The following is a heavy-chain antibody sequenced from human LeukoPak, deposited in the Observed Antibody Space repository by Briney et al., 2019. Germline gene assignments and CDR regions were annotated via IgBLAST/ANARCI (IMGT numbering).Heavy chain of an antibody. Sequence: GGSLRLSCAASGFIFSNYAMTWVRQAPGKGLEWVAVISYDGSNKYYADSVKGRFTISRDNSKNTLYLQMNSLRAEDTAVYYCAKDGGEYYDILTGYYPRLYYMDVWGKGTTVTISS. J-gene: IGHJ6*03. V-gene: IGHV3-30*18. D-gene: IGHD3-9*01. CDR2: ISYDGSNK. CDR3: AKDGGEYYDILTGYYPRLYYMDV. CDR1: GFIFSNYA.